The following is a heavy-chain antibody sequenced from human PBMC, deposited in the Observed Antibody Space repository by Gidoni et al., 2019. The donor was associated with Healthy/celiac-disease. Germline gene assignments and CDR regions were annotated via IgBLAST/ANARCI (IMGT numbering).Heavy chain of an antibody. J-gene: IGHJ4*02. CDR1: GIPFSSYG. CDR2: ISYDGSNK. D-gene: IGHD3-9*01. Sequence: QVQAVESGGGVVHHGRGLRLPCASSGIPFSSYGMHWVRQAPGKGLGWVAVISYDGSNKYYADSVKGRFTISRDNSKNTLYLQMNSLRAEDTAVYYCARANYDILTGYYVYWGQGTLVTVSS. V-gene: IGHV3-30*04. CDR3: ARANYDILTGYYVY.